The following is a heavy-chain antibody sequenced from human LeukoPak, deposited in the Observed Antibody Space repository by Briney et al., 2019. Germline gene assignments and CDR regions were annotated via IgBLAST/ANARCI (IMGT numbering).Heavy chain of an antibody. CDR3: ARHKMRGSPSDAFDI. CDR2: IYYSGST. CDR1: GGSISSYY. J-gene: IGHJ3*02. D-gene: IGHD3-10*01. Sequence: PSETLSLTCTVSGGSISSYYWSWIRQPPGKGLEWIGYIYYSGSTNYNPSLKSRVTISVDTSKNQFSLKLSSVTAADTAVYCCARHKMRGSPSDAFDIWGQGTMVTVSS. V-gene: IGHV4-59*08.